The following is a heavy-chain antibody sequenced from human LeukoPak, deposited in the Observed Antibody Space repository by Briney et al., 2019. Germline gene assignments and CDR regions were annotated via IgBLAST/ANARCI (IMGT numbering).Heavy chain of an antibody. Sequence: GGSLRLSCAASGFTFSSYAMSWVRQPPGKRLEWVSAISGSGGSTYYADSVKGRFTISRDNSKNTLYLQLNSLRAEDTAVYYCAKYSVRFGGELLWGQGTLVTVSS. CDR3: AKYSVRFGGELL. CDR1: GFTFSSYA. CDR2: ISGSGGST. J-gene: IGHJ4*02. V-gene: IGHV3-23*01. D-gene: IGHD3-10*01.